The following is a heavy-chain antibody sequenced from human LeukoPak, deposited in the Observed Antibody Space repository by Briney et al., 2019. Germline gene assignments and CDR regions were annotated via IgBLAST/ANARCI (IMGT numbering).Heavy chain of an antibody. CDR3: ARGVVAATPLY. CDR1: GYTFSNYG. CDR2: INPSGGST. V-gene: IGHV1-46*01. J-gene: IGHJ4*02. D-gene: IGHD2-15*01. Sequence: ASVKVSCKASGYTFSNYGISWVRQAPGQGLEWMGIINPSGGSTSYAQKFQGRVTMTRDMSTSTVYMELSSLRSEDTAVDYCARGVVAATPLYWGQGTLVTVSS.